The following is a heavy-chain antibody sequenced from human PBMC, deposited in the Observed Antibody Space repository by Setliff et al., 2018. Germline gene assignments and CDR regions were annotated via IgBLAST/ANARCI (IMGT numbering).Heavy chain of an antibody. CDR1: GYTFTSYY. CDR3: ARYGYSSGPHLYYYYYFYYMDV. Sequence: ASVKVSCKASGYTFTSYYMHWVRQAPGQGLEWMGIINPSGGSTSYAQKFQGRVTMTRDTSTSTVYMELSSLGSEDTAVYYCARYGYSSGPHLYYYYYFYYMDVWGKGTTVTVSS. CDR2: INPSGGST. D-gene: IGHD6-19*01. V-gene: IGHV1-46*01. J-gene: IGHJ6*03.